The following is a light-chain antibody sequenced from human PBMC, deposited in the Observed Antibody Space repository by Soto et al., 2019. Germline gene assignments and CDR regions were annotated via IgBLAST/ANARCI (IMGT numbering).Light chain of an antibody. V-gene: IGKV3-20*01. Sequence: EIVLTQSPGTLSLSPGERATLSCRASQSVSSSYLAWYQQKPGQAPRFLIYGAFSRATGIPDRFSGSGSGTELTITISSLQSEDFGVYYFQQYNDWPPLTFGGWTKVDIK. CDR1: QSVSSSY. CDR3: QQYNDWPPLT. J-gene: IGKJ4*01. CDR2: GAF.